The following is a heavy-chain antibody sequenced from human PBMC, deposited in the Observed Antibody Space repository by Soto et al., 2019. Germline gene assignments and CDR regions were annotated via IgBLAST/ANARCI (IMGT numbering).Heavy chain of an antibody. J-gene: IGHJ6*02. Sequence: ASETLSLTCTVSGGSISSSSYYWGWIRQPPGKGLEWIGSIYYSGSTYYNPSLKSRVTISVDTSKNQFSLKLSSVTAADTAVYYCARVSGIVGATTPYYYYGMDVWGQGTKVTVSS. V-gene: IGHV4-39*01. CDR1: GGSISSSSYY. CDR3: ARVSGIVGATTPYYYYGMDV. D-gene: IGHD1-26*01. CDR2: IYYSGST.